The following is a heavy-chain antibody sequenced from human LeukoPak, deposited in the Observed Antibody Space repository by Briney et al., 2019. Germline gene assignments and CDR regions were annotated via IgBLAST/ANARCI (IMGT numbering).Heavy chain of an antibody. V-gene: IGHV4-61*02. J-gene: IGHJ4*02. CDR2: IYTSGST. Sequence: PSQTLSLTCTVSGGSIRGSYYWTWIRQPAGKGQEWIGRIYTSGSTNYNPSLTSRVTISLDPSKNQFSLKLSSVTAADTAVYYCAREKSYSSSFGYWGQGTLVTVSS. CDR1: GGSIRGSYY. D-gene: IGHD6-6*01. CDR3: AREKSYSSSFGY.